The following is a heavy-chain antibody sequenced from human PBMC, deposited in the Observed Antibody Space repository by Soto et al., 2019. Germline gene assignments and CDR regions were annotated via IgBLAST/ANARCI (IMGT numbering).Heavy chain of an antibody. V-gene: IGHV4-31*03. CDR2: IYYSGST. CDR1: GGSISSGGYY. J-gene: IGHJ6*02. CDR3: ARYQVDCSGGSCYPDTKYYYYGMDV. Sequence: TLSLTCTVSGGSISSGGYYWSLIRQHPGKGLEWIGYIYYSGSTYYNPSLKSRVTISVDTSKNQFSLKLSSVTAADTAVYYCARYQVDCSGGSCYPDTKYYYYGMDVWGQGTTVTVSS. D-gene: IGHD2-15*01.